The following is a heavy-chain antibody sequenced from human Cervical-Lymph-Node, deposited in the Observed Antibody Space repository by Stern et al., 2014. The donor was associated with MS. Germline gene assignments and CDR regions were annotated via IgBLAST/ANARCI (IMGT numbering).Heavy chain of an antibody. CDR2: INTGDGDT. CDR3: ATSAFDY. V-gene: IGHV1-3*04. J-gene: IGHJ4*02. CDR1: GYSFTEYP. Sequence: VQLVESGTEVKTTGASVTVSCQASGYSFTEYPIHWVRQAPGQGLEWVGWINTGDGDTRYSTRLQGRISITRDTSTRTAYLDLSSLRSADTAEYYCATSAFDYWGQGTLVTVS.